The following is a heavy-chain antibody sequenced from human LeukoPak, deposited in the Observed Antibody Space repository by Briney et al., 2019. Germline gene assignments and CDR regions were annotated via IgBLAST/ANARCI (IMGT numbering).Heavy chain of an antibody. CDR1: GGSISSSSYY. V-gene: IGHV4-39*07. J-gene: IGHJ4*02. CDR3: ARVFGYCSGGSCYHFDY. CDR2: IYYSGST. Sequence: PSETLSLTCTVSGGSISSSSYYWGWIRQPPGKGLEWIGSIYYSGSTYYNPSLKSRVTISVDTSKNQFSLKLSSVTAADTAVYYCARVFGYCSGGSCYHFDYWGQGTLVTVSS. D-gene: IGHD2-15*01.